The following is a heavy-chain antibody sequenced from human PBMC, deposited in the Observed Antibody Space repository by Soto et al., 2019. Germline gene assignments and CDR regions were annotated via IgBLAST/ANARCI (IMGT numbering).Heavy chain of an antibody. J-gene: IGHJ6*02. D-gene: IGHD5-18*01. Sequence: QVQLVQSGAEVKKPGASVKVSCKASGYTFTSYGISWVRQAPGQGLEWMGWISAYNGNTNYAQKLQGRVTMTTDTSTSSADMELRSLRSDDTAVYYCARAGFTRGYSYGQPHYYYYGMDVWGQGTTVTVSS. V-gene: IGHV1-18*01. CDR3: ARAGFTRGYSYGQPHYYYYGMDV. CDR2: ISAYNGNT. CDR1: GYTFTSYG.